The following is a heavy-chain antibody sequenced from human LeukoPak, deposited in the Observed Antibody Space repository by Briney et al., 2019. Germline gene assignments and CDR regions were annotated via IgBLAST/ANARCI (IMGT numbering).Heavy chain of an antibody. Sequence: PGGSLRLSCAASGFTFSSYWMSWVRQAPGKGLEWVANIKQDGSEKYYVDSVKGRFTISRDNAKNSLYLQTNSLRAEDTAVYYCARDIVVVVAAYFDYWGQGTLVTVSS. CDR1: GFTFSSYW. CDR2: IKQDGSEK. D-gene: IGHD2-15*01. V-gene: IGHV3-7*01. J-gene: IGHJ4*02. CDR3: ARDIVVVVAAYFDY.